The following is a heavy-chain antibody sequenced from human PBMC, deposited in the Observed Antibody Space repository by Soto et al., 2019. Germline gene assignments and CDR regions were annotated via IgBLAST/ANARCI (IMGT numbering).Heavy chain of an antibody. V-gene: IGHV1-69*13. CDR1: GGTFSSYA. CDR2: IIPIFGTA. J-gene: IGHJ6*02. CDR3: ARMVSYYDSSGYQPGYYYGMDV. Sequence: SVKVSCKASGGTFSSYAISWVRQAPGQGLEWMGGIIPIFGTANYAQKSQGRVTITADESTSTAYMELSSLRSEDTAVYYCARMVSYYDSSGYQPGYYYGMDVWGQGTTVTVSS. D-gene: IGHD3-22*01.